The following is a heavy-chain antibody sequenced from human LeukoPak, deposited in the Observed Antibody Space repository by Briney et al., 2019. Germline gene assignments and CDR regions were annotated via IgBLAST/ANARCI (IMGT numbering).Heavy chain of an antibody. Sequence: ASVKVSCKASGYTFTGYYMHWVRQAPGQGLEWMGWINPNSGGTNYAQKFQGRVTMTRDTSISTAYMELSRLRSDDTAVYYCARELQGGRTPTDYMDVWGKGTTVTVSS. CDR3: ARELQGGRTPTDYMDV. D-gene: IGHD1-26*01. CDR2: INPNSGGT. CDR1: GYTFTGYY. V-gene: IGHV1-2*02. J-gene: IGHJ6*03.